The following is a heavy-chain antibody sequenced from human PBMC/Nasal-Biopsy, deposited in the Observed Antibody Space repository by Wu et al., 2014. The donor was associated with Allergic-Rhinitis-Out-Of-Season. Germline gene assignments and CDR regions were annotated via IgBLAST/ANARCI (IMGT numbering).Heavy chain of an antibody. D-gene: IGHD1-26*01. J-gene: IGHJ4*02. Sequence: LRLSCAASGFTFSDYYMSWIRQAPGKGLEWVSYISSSSSYTNYADSVKGRFTISRDNAKNSLYLQMNSLRAEDTAVYYCARRVGATQGYFDYWGQGTLVTVSS. CDR3: ARRVGATQGYFDY. CDR2: ISSSSSYT. V-gene: IGHV3-11*06. CDR1: GFTFSDYY.